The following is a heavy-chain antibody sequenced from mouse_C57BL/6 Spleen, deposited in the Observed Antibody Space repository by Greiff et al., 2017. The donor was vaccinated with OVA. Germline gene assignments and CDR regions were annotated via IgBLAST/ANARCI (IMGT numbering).Heavy chain of an antibody. V-gene: IGHV1-69*01. CDR3: ATYGYPWFAY. J-gene: IGHJ3*01. Sequence: VQLQQPGAELVMPGASVKLSCKASGYTFTSYWMHWVKQRPGQGLEWIGEIDPSDSYTNYNQKFKGKSTLTVDKSSSTAYMQLSSLTSEDSAVYYCATYGYPWFAYWGQGTLVTVSA. CDR1: GYTFTSYW. D-gene: IGHD2-2*01. CDR2: IDPSDSYT.